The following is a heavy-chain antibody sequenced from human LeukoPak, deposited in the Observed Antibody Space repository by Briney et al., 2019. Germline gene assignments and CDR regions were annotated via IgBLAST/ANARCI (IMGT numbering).Heavy chain of an antibody. D-gene: IGHD2-15*01. CDR1: GFTFTTYS. J-gene: IGHJ4*02. V-gene: IGHV3-21*01. Sequence: KPGGSLRLSCAASGFTFTTYSMNWVRQAPGEGLEWVYSITGSSSMGCSGPFIYYADSVKGRFAISSDDAKNSLFLQMNSLRAEDTAVDYCARDTSVVGALRYFDYWGQGALVTVSS. CDR3: ARDTSVVGALRYFDY. CDR2: MGCSGPFI.